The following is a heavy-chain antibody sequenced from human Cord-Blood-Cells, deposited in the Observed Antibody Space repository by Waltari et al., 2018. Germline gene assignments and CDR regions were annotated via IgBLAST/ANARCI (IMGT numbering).Heavy chain of an antibody. J-gene: IGHJ6*02. V-gene: IGHV1-69*01. CDR3: ARRGRDYSNYYYYGMDV. D-gene: IGHD4-4*01. Sequence: QVQLVQSGAEVKKPGSSVKVSCKASGGTFSSYAISWVRQAPGQGLEWMGGIIPIFGTANYAQKFQGRVTSTADESTSTAYMELSSLRSEDTAVYYCARRGRDYSNYYYYGMDVWGQGTTVTVSS. CDR2: IIPIFGTA. CDR1: GGTFSSYA.